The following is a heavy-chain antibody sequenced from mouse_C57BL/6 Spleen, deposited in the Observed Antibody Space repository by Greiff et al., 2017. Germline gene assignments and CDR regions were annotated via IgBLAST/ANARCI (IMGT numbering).Heavy chain of an antibody. Sequence: EVQLQQSGPELVKPGASVKISCKASGYTFTDYYMNWVKQSHGKSLEWIGDINPNNGGTSYNQKFKGKATLTVDKSSSTAYMELRSLTSEDSAVYYCARTASFLLWLRRAWFAYWGQGTLVTVSA. D-gene: IGHD2-2*01. V-gene: IGHV1-26*01. CDR2: INPNNGGT. CDR3: ARTASFLLWLRRAWFAY. CDR1: GYTFTDYY. J-gene: IGHJ3*01.